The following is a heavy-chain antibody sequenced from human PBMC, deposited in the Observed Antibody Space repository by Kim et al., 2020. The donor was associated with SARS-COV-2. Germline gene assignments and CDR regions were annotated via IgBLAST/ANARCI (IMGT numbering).Heavy chain of an antibody. D-gene: IGHD3-16*01. CDR2: IKEDGTEK. CDR1: GFTFSRYW. V-gene: IGHV3-7*03. CDR3: PRAPRAYDSTPFY. Sequence: GGSLRLSCAVTGFTFSRYWMSWVRQTPGKGLEWVASIKEDGTEKTYVDSVKGRFTISRDNVKNSLYLHMNSLRADHTPPPYCPRAPRAYDSTPFYWRQGT. J-gene: IGHJ4*02.